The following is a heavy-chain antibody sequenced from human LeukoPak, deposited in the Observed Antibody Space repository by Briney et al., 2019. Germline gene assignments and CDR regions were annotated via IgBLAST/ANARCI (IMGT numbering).Heavy chain of an antibody. CDR3: AKDIEAYCGNDCLNWFDP. CDR1: GFTFSSYG. CDR2: IRFDGSNK. V-gene: IGHV3-30*02. D-gene: IGHD2-21*01. J-gene: IGHJ5*02. Sequence: PGGSLRLSCAASGFTFSSYGMHWVRQAPGKGLEWVAFIRFDGSNKYYADSVKGRFTISRDNSKNTLYLQMNSLRAEDTAVYYCAKDIEAYCGNDCLNWFDPWGQGTLVTASS.